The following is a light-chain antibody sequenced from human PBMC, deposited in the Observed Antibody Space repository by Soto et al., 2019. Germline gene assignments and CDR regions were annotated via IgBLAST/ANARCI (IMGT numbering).Light chain of an antibody. CDR1: SGHSSYA. CDR3: QAWGTGIVV. CDR2: LNSDGSH. V-gene: IGLV4-69*01. J-gene: IGLJ2*01. Sequence: QPVLTQSPSASASLGASVKLTCTLSSGHSSYAIAWHQQQPEKGPRYLMKLNSDGSHSKGDGIPDRFSGSSPGAERSLAISRLQSADVAADYCQAWGTGIVVVGGGTKLTVL.